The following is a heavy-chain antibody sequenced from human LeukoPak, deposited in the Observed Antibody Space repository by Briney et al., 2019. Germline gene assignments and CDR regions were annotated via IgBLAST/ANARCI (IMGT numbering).Heavy chain of an antibody. CDR3: TRVDDFWSGYGAKDAFDI. CDR2: IRSKAYGGTT. D-gene: IGHD3-3*01. J-gene: IGHJ3*02. V-gene: IGHV3-49*03. Sequence: GGSLRLSCTASGFTFGDYAMSWFRQAPGKGLEWVGFIRSKAYGGTTEYAASVKGRFTISRDDSKSIAYLPMNSLKTEDTAVYYCTRVDDFWSGYGAKDAFDIWGQGTIVTVSS. CDR1: GFTFGDYA.